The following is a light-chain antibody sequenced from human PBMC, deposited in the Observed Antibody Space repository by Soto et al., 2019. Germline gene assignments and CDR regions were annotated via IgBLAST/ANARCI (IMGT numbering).Light chain of an antibody. Sequence: DVVMTQSPLSLPVTLGQPASISCKSSQSLVYSDGNTYLNWFHQRPGESPRRLIYKVSNRATGIPARFSGSGSGTEFTLTISSLQSEDFAVYSCQQYNNWPPLTFGGGTKVDIK. CDR2: KVS. V-gene: IGKV2-30*01. CDR3: QQYNNWPPLT. CDR1: QSLVYSDGNTY. J-gene: IGKJ4*01.